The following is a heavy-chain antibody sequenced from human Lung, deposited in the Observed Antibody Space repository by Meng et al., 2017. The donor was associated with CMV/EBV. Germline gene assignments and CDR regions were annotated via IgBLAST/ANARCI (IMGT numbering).Heavy chain of an antibody. J-gene: IGHJ6*02. CDR2: ISSSSSYI. Sequence: SLTISCAASGFTFSSYSMNWVRQAPGKGLEWVSSISSSSSYIYYADSVKGRFTISRDNAKNSLYLQMNSLRAEDTAVYYCARWERTAMDPYYYYGMDVWGQGTTVTVSS. CDR1: GFTFSSYS. D-gene: IGHD5-18*01. CDR3: ARWERTAMDPYYYYGMDV. V-gene: IGHV3-21*01.